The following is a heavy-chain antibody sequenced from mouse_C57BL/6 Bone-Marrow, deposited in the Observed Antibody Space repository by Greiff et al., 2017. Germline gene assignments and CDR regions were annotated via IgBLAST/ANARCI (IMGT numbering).Heavy chain of an antibody. CDR1: GYTFTDYY. Sequence: EVQLQQSGPELVKPGASVKISCKASGYTFTDYYMNWVKQSHGKSLEWIGDINPNNGGTSYNQKFKGKATLTVDKSSSTAYMELRSLTSEDSAVYYCATYYDGWGQGTTLTVSS. D-gene: IGHD1-1*01. CDR3: ATYYDG. V-gene: IGHV1-26*01. J-gene: IGHJ2*01. CDR2: INPNNGGT.